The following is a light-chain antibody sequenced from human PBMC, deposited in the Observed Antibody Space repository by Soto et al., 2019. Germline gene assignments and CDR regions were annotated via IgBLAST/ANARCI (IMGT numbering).Light chain of an antibody. CDR3: SSYTTSGSLV. CDR2: DVS. Sequence: QSALTQPASVSGSPGQSITISCTGTSSDVGGYNYVSWYQQHPGKAPKLMIYDVSNRPSGVSNRFSGSKSGNTASLTISGLQAEDEADYYCSSYTTSGSLVFGGGTKQTVL. CDR1: SSDVGGYNY. V-gene: IGLV2-14*01. J-gene: IGLJ2*01.